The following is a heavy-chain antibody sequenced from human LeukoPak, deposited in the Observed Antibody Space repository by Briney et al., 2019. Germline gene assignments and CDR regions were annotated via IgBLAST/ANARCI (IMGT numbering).Heavy chain of an antibody. CDR2: ISVSGVST. CDR1: GFTFSSYA. Sequence: GGSLRLSCAASGFTFSSYAMSWVRQAPGKGLEWVSAISVSGVSTYYADSAKGRFTISRDNSKNTLYLQMNSLRPDDMAVYYCAKGNGKAAAGSVVDYWGQGTLVTVSS. D-gene: IGHD6-13*01. CDR3: AKGNGKAAAGSVVDY. V-gene: IGHV3-23*01. J-gene: IGHJ4*02.